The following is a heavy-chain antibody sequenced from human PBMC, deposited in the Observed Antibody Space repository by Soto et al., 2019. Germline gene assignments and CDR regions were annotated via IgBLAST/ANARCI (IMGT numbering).Heavy chain of an antibody. CDR2: FDPEDGET. Sequence: ASVKVSCKASGYTFTSYAMHWVRQAPGQRLEWMGGFDPEDGETIYAQKFQGRVTMTEDTSTDTAYMDLSSLRSEDTAVYYCAATYTVATITIDYWGQGTLVTVSS. CDR3: AATYTVATITIDY. V-gene: IGHV1-24*01. J-gene: IGHJ4*02. D-gene: IGHD5-12*01. CDR1: GYTFTSYA.